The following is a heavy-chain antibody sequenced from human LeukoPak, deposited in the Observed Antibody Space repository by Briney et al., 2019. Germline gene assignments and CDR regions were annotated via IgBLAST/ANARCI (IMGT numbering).Heavy chain of an antibody. Sequence: GSLRLSCAASGFTFSSYAMSCVRQAPGKGLEWVSAISGSGRSTFYADSVKGRFTISRDNSKNTLYLQMNSLRAEDTAVYYCAKDRSFSPWELKMDVWGQGTTVTVSS. CDR2: ISGSGRST. V-gene: IGHV3-23*01. D-gene: IGHD3-10*01. J-gene: IGHJ6*02. CDR3: AKDRSFSPWELKMDV. CDR1: GFTFSSYA.